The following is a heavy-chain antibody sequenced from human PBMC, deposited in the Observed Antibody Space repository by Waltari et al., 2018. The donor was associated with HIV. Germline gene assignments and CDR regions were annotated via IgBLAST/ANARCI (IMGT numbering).Heavy chain of an antibody. CDR1: GAAFVSHT. D-gene: IGHD3-10*01. CDR3: ASARETMGVDFDS. V-gene: IGHV1-69*08. Sequence: VQLVKSRAEVKKPVSSVKVSGKASGAAFVSHTSNWVRQAPGQGLEWMGRAIPMFGTANYARKFQGRVTITADKSTTTAYMELNGLRIDDTAVYYCASARETMGVDFDSWGQGTLVTVS. CDR2: AIPMFGTA. J-gene: IGHJ5*01.